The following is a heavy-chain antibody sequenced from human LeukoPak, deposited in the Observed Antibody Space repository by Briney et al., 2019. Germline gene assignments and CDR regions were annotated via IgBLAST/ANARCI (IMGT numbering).Heavy chain of an antibody. Sequence: EGSLRLSCAASGFTVSTNHMSWVRQAPGKGLEWVSVIYRGDYTSYADSVKGRFTISRDNSKNTLYLQMNSLRAEDTAVYYCARASPSTTGSDSWGQGTLVTVSS. CDR1: GFTVSTNH. CDR3: ARASPSTTGSDS. CDR2: IYRGDYT. J-gene: IGHJ4*02. V-gene: IGHV3-66*01. D-gene: IGHD1-7*01.